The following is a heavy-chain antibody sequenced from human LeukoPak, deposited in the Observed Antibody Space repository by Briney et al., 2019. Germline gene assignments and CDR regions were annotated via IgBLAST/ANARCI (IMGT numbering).Heavy chain of an antibody. CDR3: ARAPTHNSGYDYVDY. Sequence: QPGRSLRLSCAASGFTFTNFAIHWVRQAPGKGLEWVSLISSDGSHQYYPDSVKGRFTISRDNSKNTLYLQMNSLRAEDTAVYYCARAPTHNSGYDYVDYWGQGALVTVSS. D-gene: IGHD5-12*01. J-gene: IGHJ4*02. V-gene: IGHV3-30*03. CDR2: ISSDGSHQ. CDR1: GFTFTNFA.